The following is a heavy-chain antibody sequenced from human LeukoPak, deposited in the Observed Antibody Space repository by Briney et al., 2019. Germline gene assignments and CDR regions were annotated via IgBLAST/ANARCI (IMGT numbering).Heavy chain of an antibody. CDR3: ARDAFYYYDSSGYNDY. J-gene: IGHJ4*02. CDR1: GYTFTSYG. Sequence: ASVKVSCKASGYTFTSYGISWVRQAPGQGLEWMGWISAYNGNTNHAQKLQGRVTMTTDTSTSTAYMELRSLRSDDTAVYYCARDAFYYYDSSGYNDYWGQGTLVTVSS. CDR2: ISAYNGNT. V-gene: IGHV1-18*01. D-gene: IGHD3-22*01.